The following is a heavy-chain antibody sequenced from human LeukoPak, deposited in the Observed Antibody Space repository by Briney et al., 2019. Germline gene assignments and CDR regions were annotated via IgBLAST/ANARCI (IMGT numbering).Heavy chain of an antibody. CDR3: ARARGSGSPYFDY. V-gene: IGHV3-33*01. CDR1: GFTFSSYG. CDR2: IWYDGSNK. Sequence: PGGSLRLSCAASGFTFSSYGMQWVRQAPGKGLEWVAVIWYDGSNKYYADSVKGRFTISRDNSKNTLYLQMNSLRAEDTAVYYCARARGSGSPYFDYWGQGTLVTVSS. D-gene: IGHD3-10*01. J-gene: IGHJ4*02.